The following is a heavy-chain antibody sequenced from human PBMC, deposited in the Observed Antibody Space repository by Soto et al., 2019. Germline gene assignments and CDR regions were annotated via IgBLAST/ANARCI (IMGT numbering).Heavy chain of an antibody. Sequence: PSETLSLTCNVTGFSLSSGFYWSWVRQTPGKGLEWIGSIYRPGNSYRNPSLEGRLIVSMYFSNNHFFLKQASVTASDPAIYYFATENVGTTFFDNWGQASQVPLSS. CDR3: ATENVGTTFFDN. D-gene: IGHD1-1*01. V-gene: IGHV4-38-2*02. CDR2: IYRPGNS. J-gene: IGHJ4*02. CDR1: GFSLSSGFY.